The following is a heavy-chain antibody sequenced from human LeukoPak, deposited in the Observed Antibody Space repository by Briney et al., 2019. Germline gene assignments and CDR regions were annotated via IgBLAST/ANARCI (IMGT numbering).Heavy chain of an antibody. D-gene: IGHD5-18*01. Sequence: SGTLSLTCAVSGVSISSEDWWSWVRQPPGKGLEWIGEIYHSGVINYNPSLKNRVTISMDKSKNQFPLMLNSMTAADTAVYYCARHGYSYAIGYWGQGTLVTVSS. J-gene: IGHJ4*02. V-gene: IGHV4-4*02. CDR1: GVSISSEDW. CDR2: IYHSGVI. CDR3: ARHGYSYAIGY.